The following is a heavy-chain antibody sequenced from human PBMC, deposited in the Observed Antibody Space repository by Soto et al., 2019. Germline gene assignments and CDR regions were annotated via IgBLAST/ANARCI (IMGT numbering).Heavy chain of an antibody. V-gene: IGHV4-30-2*01. CDR1: GGSISSGGYS. Sequence: PSETLSLTCAVSGGSISSGGYSWSWIRQPPGKGLEWIGYIYHSGSTYYNPSLKSRVTISVDRSKNQFSLKLSSVTAADTAVYYCARRRSTTTNIRDYDYYFDYWGQGTLVTVSS. CDR2: IYHSGST. CDR3: ARRRSTTTNIRDYDYYFDY. J-gene: IGHJ4*02. D-gene: IGHD4-17*01.